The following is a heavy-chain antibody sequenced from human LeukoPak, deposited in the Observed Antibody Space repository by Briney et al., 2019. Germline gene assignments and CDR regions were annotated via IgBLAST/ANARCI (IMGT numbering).Heavy chain of an antibody. V-gene: IGHV3-21*01. D-gene: IGHD6-19*01. CDR1: GFTFSSYS. CDR2: ISSSSSYI. Sequence: GGSLRLSCAASGFTFSSYSMNWVRQAPGKGLEWVSSISSSSSYIYYADSVKGRFTISRDNAKNSLYLQMNCLRAEDTAVYYCARFDIAVAGYYFDYWGQGTLVTVSS. CDR3: ARFDIAVAGYYFDY. J-gene: IGHJ4*02.